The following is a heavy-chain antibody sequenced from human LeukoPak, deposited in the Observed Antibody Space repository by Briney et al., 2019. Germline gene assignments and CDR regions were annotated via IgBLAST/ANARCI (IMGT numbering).Heavy chain of an antibody. CDR3: ARGGSSGPQIDY. CDR2: IDYSGST. Sequence: SETLSLTCTVSGGSITGSSYYWGWIRQPPGKGLEWIGSIDYSGSTYYNPSLKSRVTISVDTSKNQFSLKLSSVTAADTAVYYCARGGSSGPQIDYWGQGTLVTVSS. V-gene: IGHV4-39*07. D-gene: IGHD6-19*01. J-gene: IGHJ4*02. CDR1: GGSITGSSYY.